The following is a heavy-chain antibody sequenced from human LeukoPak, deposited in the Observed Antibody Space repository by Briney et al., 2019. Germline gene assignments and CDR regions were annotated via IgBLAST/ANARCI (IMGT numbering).Heavy chain of an antibody. CDR2: ISADESST. Sequence: GGSLRLSCAASGFTFSNYWMHWVRQAPGKGLVWVSRISADESSTAYADSVKGRFTISRDNAKNTLYLQMNSLRAEDTAVYYCARPGDSSSWLNWFDPWGQGTLVTVSS. CDR3: ARPGDSSSWLNWFDP. J-gene: IGHJ5*02. V-gene: IGHV3-74*01. CDR1: GFTFSNYW. D-gene: IGHD6-13*01.